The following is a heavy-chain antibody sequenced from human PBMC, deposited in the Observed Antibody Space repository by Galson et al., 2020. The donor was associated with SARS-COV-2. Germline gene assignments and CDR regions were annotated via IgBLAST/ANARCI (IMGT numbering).Heavy chain of an antibody. CDR3: VRANRADY. Sequence: GGSLRLSCVVSGFTFSTYWMNWVRQAPGKGLEWVANIKPDGSEKKYVDSVRGRFTISRDNAENSLFLQMNSLRAEDTAVYYCVRANRADYWGQGTLVTVSS. CDR1: GFTFSTYW. V-gene: IGHV3-7*04. CDR2: IKPDGSEK. J-gene: IGHJ4*02.